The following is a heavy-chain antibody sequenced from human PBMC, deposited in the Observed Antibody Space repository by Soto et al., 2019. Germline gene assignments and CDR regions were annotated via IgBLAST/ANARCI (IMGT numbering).Heavy chain of an antibody. V-gene: IGHV4-39*01. CDR3: ARQAQWIWSGLNRGWFDP. Sequence: SETLSVTCTVSGGSISSSSYYWGWIRQPPGKGLEWIGSIYYSGSTYYNPSLKSRVTISVDTSKNQFSLKLSSVTAADTAVYYCARQAQWIWSGLNRGWFDPLGQGTLVTAPQ. CDR1: GGSISSSSYY. J-gene: IGHJ5*02. CDR2: IYYSGST. D-gene: IGHD3-3*01.